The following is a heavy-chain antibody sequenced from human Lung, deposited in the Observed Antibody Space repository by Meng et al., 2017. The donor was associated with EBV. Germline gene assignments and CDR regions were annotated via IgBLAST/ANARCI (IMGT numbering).Heavy chain of an antibody. CDR3: ANAGRFGESLGDY. J-gene: IGHJ4*02. CDR1: GGSISSGGYS. CDR2: IYYTGSS. D-gene: IGHD3-10*01. V-gene: IGHV4-30-2*01. Sequence: QLQLQESGSGLVKPSQTLSLTCAVSGGSISSGGYSWSWIRQPPGKGLEWIGYIYYTGSSFYNPSLKSRVTISVDTSKNQFSLNLSSVTAADTAVYYCANAGRFGESLGDYWGQGILVTVSS.